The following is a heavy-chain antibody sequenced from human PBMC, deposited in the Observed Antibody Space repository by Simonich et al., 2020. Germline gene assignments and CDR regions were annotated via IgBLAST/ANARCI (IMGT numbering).Heavy chain of an antibody. Sequence: QVQLVQSGAEVKKPGASVKVSCKASGYTFTGYYMHWVRQAPGQGLDLSGWINPKSGGTNNAQKVQGRVTMTRDTSISTAYMELSRLRSDDTAVYYCARGPRWTGDDAFDIWGQGTMVTVSS. CDR3: ARGPRWTGDDAFDI. D-gene: IGHD7-27*01. CDR1: GYTFTGYY. CDR2: INPKSGGT. J-gene: IGHJ3*02. V-gene: IGHV1-2*02.